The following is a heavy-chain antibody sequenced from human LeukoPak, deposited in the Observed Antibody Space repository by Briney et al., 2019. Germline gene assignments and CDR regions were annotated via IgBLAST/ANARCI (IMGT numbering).Heavy chain of an antibody. J-gene: IGHJ5*02. V-gene: IGHV3-23*01. Sequence: GGSLRLSRAASGIIFSSDAMTWVRQAPGKGLEWVSSINGGTTLYAASVEGRFTISRDSSKNTLFLQMNSLRAEDTAVYFCARCRRYTTGWCNWLDPWGQGTLVTVSS. CDR3: ARCRRYTTGWCNWLDP. CDR2: INGGTT. D-gene: IGHD6-19*01. CDR1: GIIFSSDA.